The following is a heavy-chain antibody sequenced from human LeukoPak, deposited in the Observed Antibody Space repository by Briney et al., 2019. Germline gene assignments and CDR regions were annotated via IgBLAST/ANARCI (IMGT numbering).Heavy chain of an antibody. J-gene: IGHJ4*02. CDR1: GFTFGSYG. CDR2: IWYDGSNK. D-gene: IGHD3-22*01. CDR3: ARDRSYYDSSGSFDY. Sequence: GGSLRLSCAASGFTFGSYGMHWVRQAPGKGLEWVAVIWYDGSNKYYADSVKGRFTISRDNSKNTLYLQMNSLRAEDTAVYYCARDRSYYDSSGSFDYWGQGTLVTVSS. V-gene: IGHV3-33*01.